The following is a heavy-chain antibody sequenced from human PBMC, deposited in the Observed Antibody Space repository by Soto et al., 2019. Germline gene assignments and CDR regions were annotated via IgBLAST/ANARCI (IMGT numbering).Heavy chain of an antibody. CDR3: AREIEYSYGL. D-gene: IGHD5-18*01. CDR1: GGSFSGYY. CDR2: SNHSGST. J-gene: IGHJ4*02. V-gene: IGHV4-34*01. Sequence: KASETMSLTCAVYGGSFSGYYWSWIRQPPGKGLEWNGESNHSGSTNYNPSLKSRVTISVDTSKNQFSLKLSSVTAADTAVYYCAREIEYSYGLWGQGTLVTVSS.